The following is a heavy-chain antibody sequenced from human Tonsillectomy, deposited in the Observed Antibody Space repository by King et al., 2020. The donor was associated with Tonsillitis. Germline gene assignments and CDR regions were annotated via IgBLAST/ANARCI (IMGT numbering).Heavy chain of an antibody. V-gene: IGHV4-31*03. CDR2: IYYSGST. Sequence: QLQESGPGLVKPSQTLSLTCTVSGGSISSGGYYWSWIRQHPGKGLEWIGFIYYSGSTYYNPSLKTRDTISVDTAKNQFFLKMSSVTAADTAVYYCARASRYYEDSSDNWFDPWGQGTLVTVSS. CDR3: ARASRYYEDSSDNWFDP. CDR1: GGSISSGGYY. J-gene: IGHJ5*02. D-gene: IGHD3-22*01.